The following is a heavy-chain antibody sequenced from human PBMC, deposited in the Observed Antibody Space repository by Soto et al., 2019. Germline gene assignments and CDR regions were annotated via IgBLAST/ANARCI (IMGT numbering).Heavy chain of an antibody. J-gene: IGHJ6*02. V-gene: IGHV3-23*01. CDR3: AKRSLFWSGPYYYYGMDV. CDR2: ISGSGGST. CDR1: GFTFSSYA. D-gene: IGHD3-3*01. Sequence: EVQLLESGGGLVQPGGSLRLSCAASGFTFSSYAMSWVRQAPGKGLEWVSAISGSGGSTYYADSVKGRFTISRDNSKNTLYLQMNSLRAEDTAVYYRAKRSLFWSGPYYYYGMDVWGQGTTVTVSS.